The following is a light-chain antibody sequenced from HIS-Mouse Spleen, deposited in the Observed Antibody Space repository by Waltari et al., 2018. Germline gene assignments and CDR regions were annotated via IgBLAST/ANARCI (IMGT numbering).Light chain of an antibody. CDR3: QQYGSSKWT. V-gene: IGKV3-20*01. Sequence: IVFTQSPGTRSLSQGERATLSFRASQSVSSSYLAWYQQKPGQAPRLLIYGASSRATGIPDRFIGSGSGTDFTLTISRLEPEDFAVYYCQQYGSSKWTFGQGTKVEIK. J-gene: IGKJ1*01. CDR2: GAS. CDR1: QSVSSSY.